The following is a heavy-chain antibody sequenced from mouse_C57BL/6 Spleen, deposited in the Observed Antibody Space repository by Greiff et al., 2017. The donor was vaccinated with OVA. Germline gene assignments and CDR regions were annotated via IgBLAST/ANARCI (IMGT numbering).Heavy chain of an antibody. CDR1: GYAFSSYW. CDR2: IYPGDGDT. V-gene: IGHV1-80*01. CDR3: AREGDYDAAFDY. D-gene: IGHD2-4*01. Sequence: QVQLQPSGAELVKPGASVKISCKASGYAFSSYWMNWVKQRPGKGLEWIGQIYPGDGDTNYNGKFKGKATLTADKSSSTAYMQLSSLTSEDSAVYFCAREGDYDAAFDYWGQGTTLTVSS. J-gene: IGHJ2*01.